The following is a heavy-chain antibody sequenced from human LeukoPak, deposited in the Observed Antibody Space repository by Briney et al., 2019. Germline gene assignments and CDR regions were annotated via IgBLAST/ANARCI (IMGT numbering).Heavy chain of an antibody. V-gene: IGHV3-7*03. J-gene: IGHJ4*02. CDR2: IKQDGSEV. Sequence: GGSLRLSCAASGLTFSSHWMTWVRQAPAKGLEWVANIKQDGSEVYYMDSVKGRFTISRDNAKNLLYLQMNSLRAEDTAVYYCAKDIVVVPAAKDHFDYWGQGTLVTVS. CDR1: GLTFSSHW. CDR3: AKDIVVVPAAKDHFDY. D-gene: IGHD2-2*01.